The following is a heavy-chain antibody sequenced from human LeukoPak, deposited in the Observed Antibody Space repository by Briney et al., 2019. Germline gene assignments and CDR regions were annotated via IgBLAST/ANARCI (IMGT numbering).Heavy chain of an antibody. CDR3: ARRSWGVYYFDY. CDR1: GGSISSYY. V-gene: IGHV4-4*09. D-gene: IGHD3-10*01. CDR2: IYTSGST. Sequence: PSETLSLTCPVSGGSISSYYWSWIRQPPGKGLEWIGYIYTSGSTSYNPSLKSRVAISVDTSKNQFSLKLSSVAAADTAVYYCARRSWGVYYFDYWGQGTLVTVSS. J-gene: IGHJ4*02.